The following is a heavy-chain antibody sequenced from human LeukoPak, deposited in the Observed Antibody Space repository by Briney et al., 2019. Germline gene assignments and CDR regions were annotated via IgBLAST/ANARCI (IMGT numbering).Heavy chain of an antibody. CDR2: ISDSGGTT. CDR1: GFTFRSYG. V-gene: IGHV3-23*01. J-gene: IGHJ3*02. CDR3: ARGGSYLSAFDI. D-gene: IGHD1-26*01. Sequence: QPGGSLRLSCVASGFTFRSYGMSWVRQAPGKGLEWVSAISDSGGTTYYADSVKGRFTISRDNSKNTLYLQMNSLRAEDTAVYYCARGGSYLSAFDIWGQGTMVTVSS.